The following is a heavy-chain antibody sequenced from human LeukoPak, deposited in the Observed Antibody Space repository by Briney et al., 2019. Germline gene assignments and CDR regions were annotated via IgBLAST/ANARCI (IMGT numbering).Heavy chain of an antibody. V-gene: IGHV4-59*05. CDR1: GGSISSYY. D-gene: IGHD6-6*01. CDR3: ARDWGVGGRPGYMDV. J-gene: IGHJ6*03. CDR2: IYYSGST. Sequence: PSETLSLTCTVSGGSISSYYWSWIRQPPGKGLEWIGSIYYSGSTYYNPSLKSRVTISVDTPKNQFSLKLGSVTAADTAVYFCARDWGVGGRPGYMDVWGKGTTVTVSS.